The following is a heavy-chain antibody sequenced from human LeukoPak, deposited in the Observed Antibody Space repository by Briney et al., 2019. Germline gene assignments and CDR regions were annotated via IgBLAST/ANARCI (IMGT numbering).Heavy chain of an antibody. CDR3: ARVTPEPYYYDSSGYYYHFHY. D-gene: IGHD3-22*01. V-gene: IGHV4-59*01. CDR2: IYYSGST. Sequence: SETLSLTCTVSGGSISSYYWSWIRQPPGKGLEWIGYIYYSGSTNYNPSLKSRVTISVDTSKNQFSLKLSSVTAADTAVYYCARVTPEPYYYDSSGYYYHFHYWGQGTLVTVSS. CDR1: GGSISSYY. J-gene: IGHJ4*02.